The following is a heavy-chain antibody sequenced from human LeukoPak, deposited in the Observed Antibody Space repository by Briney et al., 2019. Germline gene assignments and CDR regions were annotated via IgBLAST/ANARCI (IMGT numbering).Heavy chain of an antibody. CDR2: ISYDGSNK. CDR3: AKVPDSSGWYYFDY. D-gene: IGHD6-19*01. CDR1: GFTFSSYE. Sequence: GGSLRLSCAASGFTFSSYEMSWVRQVPGKGLEWVAIISYDGSNKYYADSVKGRFTISRDNSKNTLYLQMNSLRAEDTAVYYCAKVPDSSGWYYFDYWGQGTLVTVSS. V-gene: IGHV3-30*18. J-gene: IGHJ4*02.